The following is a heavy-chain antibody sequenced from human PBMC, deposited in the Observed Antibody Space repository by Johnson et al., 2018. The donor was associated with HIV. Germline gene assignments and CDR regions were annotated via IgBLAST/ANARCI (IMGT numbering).Heavy chain of an antibody. V-gene: IGHV3-7*01. CDR2: IKQDGSEK. CDR3: ARHTGYDAFDI. Sequence: VQLVESGGGLVKPGGSLRLSCAASGFTFSSYWMSWVRQAPGKGLEWVANIKQDGSEKYYVDSVRGRFTISRDNAENSLYLQMNSLRAEDTAVYYCARHTGYDAFDIWGQGTMVTVSS. D-gene: IGHD2-21*01. J-gene: IGHJ3*02. CDR1: GFTFSSYW.